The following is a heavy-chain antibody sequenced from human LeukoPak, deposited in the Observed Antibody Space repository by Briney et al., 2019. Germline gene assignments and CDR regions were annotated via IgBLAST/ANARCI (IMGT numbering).Heavy chain of an antibody. CDR1: GGSFSGYY. J-gene: IGHJ6*03. CDR3: PRRSKAYYCLDL. CDR2: IYYSGST. V-gene: IGHV4-34*11. Sequence: PSETLSLTCAVYGGSFSGYYWNWIRQSPGKGLEWIGNIYYSGSTNNNPSLKSRVTISVDTSKNQFSLKLSSVTAADTAVFYFPRRSKAYYCLDLWGRETTVSISS.